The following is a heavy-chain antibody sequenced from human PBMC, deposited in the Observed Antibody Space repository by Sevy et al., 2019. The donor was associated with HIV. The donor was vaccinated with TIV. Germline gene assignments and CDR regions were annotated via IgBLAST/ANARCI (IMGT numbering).Heavy chain of an antibody. CDR2: TRHDDSNK. CDR1: GFTFSNYG. D-gene: IGHD2-8*02. CDR3: ARDRKVLLVVYAIPFDALDM. J-gene: IGHJ3*02. Sequence: GGSLRLSCAASGFTFSNYGMHWVRQAPGKGLEWVTFTRHDDSNKYYVDSVKGRFTISRDNSKNTVYLQLNSLRPEDTAVYYCARDRKVLLVVYAIPFDALDMWGQGTMVTVSS. V-gene: IGHV3-30*02.